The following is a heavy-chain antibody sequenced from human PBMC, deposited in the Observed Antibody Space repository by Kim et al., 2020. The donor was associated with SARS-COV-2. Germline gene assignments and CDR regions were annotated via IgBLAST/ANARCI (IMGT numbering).Heavy chain of an antibody. CDR2: INPNSGGT. J-gene: IGHJ5*02. Sequence: ASVKVSCKASGYTFTDYYMHWVRQAPGQGLEWMGWINPNSGGTNYAQKFQGRVTMTRDTSISTAYMELSRLRSDDTAVYYCARGYCSSTSCYPWARFDPWGQGTLVTVSS. CDR1: GYTFTDYY. CDR3: ARGYCSSTSCYPWARFDP. V-gene: IGHV1-2*02. D-gene: IGHD2-2*01.